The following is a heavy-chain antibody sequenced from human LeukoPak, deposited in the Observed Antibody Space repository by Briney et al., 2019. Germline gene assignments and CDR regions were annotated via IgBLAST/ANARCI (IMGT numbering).Heavy chain of an antibody. J-gene: IGHJ4*02. V-gene: IGHV1-18*01. CDR1: GYTFTSYG. Sequence: ASVKVSCKASGYTFTSYGISWVRQAPGQGLEWMGWISAYNVNTNDAQKLQGRVTMTRDTSTSTVYMELSSLRSEDTAVYYCARDGARSDFDYWGQGTLVTVSS. CDR2: ISAYNVNT. CDR3: ARDGARSDFDY. D-gene: IGHD3-3*01.